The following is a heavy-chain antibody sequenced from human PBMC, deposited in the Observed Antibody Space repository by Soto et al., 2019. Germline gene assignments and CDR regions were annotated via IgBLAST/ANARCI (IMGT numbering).Heavy chain of an antibody. D-gene: IGHD1-26*01. Sequence: SETLSLTCAVYGGSFSGYYWSWIRPPPGKGLEWIGEINHSGSTNYNPSLKSRVTISVDTSKNQFSLKLSSVTAADTAVYYCARGQIGSYREFAYWGQGTLVTVSS. V-gene: IGHV4-34*01. J-gene: IGHJ4*02. CDR3: ARGQIGSYREFAY. CDR1: GGSFSGYY. CDR2: INHSGST.